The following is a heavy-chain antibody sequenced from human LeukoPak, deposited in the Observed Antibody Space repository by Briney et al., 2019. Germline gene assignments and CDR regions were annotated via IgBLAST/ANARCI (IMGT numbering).Heavy chain of an antibody. V-gene: IGHV3-7*01. Sequence: GGSLRLSCAASGFSFSTYWMSWVRQTPEKGLEFVANIDQGGSVRNYMDSLMGRCTISRDNAKKSLYLEINSLRADDTAVYYCARDPESSSFDLWGRGALVTVSS. CDR3: ARDPESSSFDL. CDR2: IDQGGSVR. D-gene: IGHD6-13*01. J-gene: IGHJ4*02. CDR1: GFSFSTYW.